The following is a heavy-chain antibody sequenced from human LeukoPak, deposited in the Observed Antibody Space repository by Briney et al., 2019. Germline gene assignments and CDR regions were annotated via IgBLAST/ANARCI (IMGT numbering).Heavy chain of an antibody. CDR2: IRNKANSYST. D-gene: IGHD3-22*01. V-gene: IGHV3-72*01. Sequence: PGGSLRLSCAASGFTFSAHYMDWVRQAPGKGLEWVGRIRNKANSYSTEYAASVQGRFIISRDDSKTSVYLQMNSLKMEDTAVYYCARWSSGYVAFDYWGQGTLVTVSS. CDR1: GFTFSAHY. J-gene: IGHJ4*02. CDR3: ARWSSGYVAFDY.